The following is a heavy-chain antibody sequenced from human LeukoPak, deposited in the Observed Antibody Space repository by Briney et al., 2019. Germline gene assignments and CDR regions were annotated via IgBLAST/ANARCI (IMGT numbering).Heavy chain of an antibody. CDR3: ARHENYYDSSGYYDY. J-gene: IGHJ4*02. CDR2: ISAYNGNT. Sequence: GASVKVSCKASGYTFTSYVISWVRQAPGQGLEWMGWISAYNGNTNYAQKLQGRVTMTTDTSTSTAYMELRSLRSDDTAVYYCARHENYYDSSGYYDYWGQGTLVTVSS. V-gene: IGHV1-18*01. CDR1: GYTFTSYV. D-gene: IGHD3-22*01.